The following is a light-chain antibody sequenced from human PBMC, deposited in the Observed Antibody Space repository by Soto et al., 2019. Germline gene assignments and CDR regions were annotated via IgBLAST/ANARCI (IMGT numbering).Light chain of an antibody. J-gene: IGLJ2*01. CDR2: RNH. CDR3: AAWDDSLRVVV. V-gene: IGLV1-44*01. Sequence: QSVLTQSPSESATPGQRVTISCSGSGSNIGTHAVNWYQQVPGTAPTLLIFRNHQRPSGVPDRFSGSKSGTSASLAISGPQSEDEADYYCAAWDDSLRVVVFGGGTKLTVL. CDR1: GSNIGTHA.